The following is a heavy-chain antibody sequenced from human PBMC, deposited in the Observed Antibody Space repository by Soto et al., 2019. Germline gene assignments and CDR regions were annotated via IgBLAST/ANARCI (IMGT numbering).Heavy chain of an antibody. CDR3: ARQYGDYDLNWFDP. CDR2: IYYSGST. J-gene: IGHJ5*02. D-gene: IGHD4-17*01. V-gene: IGHV4-31*03. CDR1: GGSISSGGYY. Sequence: SETLSLTCTVSGGSISSGGYYWSWIRQHPGKGLEWIGYIYYSGSTYYNPSLKSRVTISVDTSKNQFSLKLSSVTAVDTAVYYCARQYGDYDLNWFDPWGQGTLVTVSS.